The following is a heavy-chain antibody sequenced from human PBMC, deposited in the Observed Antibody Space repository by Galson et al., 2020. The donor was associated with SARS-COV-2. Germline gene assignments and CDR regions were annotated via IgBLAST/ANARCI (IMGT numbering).Heavy chain of an antibody. CDR1: GLYVSSNY. CDR3: ARDLYYYGMDV. CDR2: IYSGGST. J-gene: IGHJ6*02. V-gene: IGHV3-53*01. Sequence: GGSLRLSCAASGLYVSSNYMSWVRQAPGKGLEWVSIIYSGGSTYYADSVEGRFTISRDNSKNTLYLQMNSLRVEDTAVYYCARDLYYYGMDVWGQGTTVTVSS.